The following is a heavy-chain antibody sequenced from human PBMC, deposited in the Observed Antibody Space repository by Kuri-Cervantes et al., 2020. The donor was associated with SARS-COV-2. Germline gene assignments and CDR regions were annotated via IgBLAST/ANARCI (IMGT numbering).Heavy chain of an antibody. V-gene: IGHV3-11*04. J-gene: IGHJ4*02. CDR3: AKVFVEILGYCSGGSCYFDY. D-gene: IGHD2-15*01. CDR1: GFIFSDYY. CDR2: ISSSGSTI. Sequence: GESLKISCTASGFIFSDYYMSWIRQAPGKGLEWVSYISSSGSTIYYADSVKGRFTISRDNAKNSLYLQMNSLRAEDTAVYYCAKVFVEILGYCSGGSCYFDYWGQGTLVTVSS.